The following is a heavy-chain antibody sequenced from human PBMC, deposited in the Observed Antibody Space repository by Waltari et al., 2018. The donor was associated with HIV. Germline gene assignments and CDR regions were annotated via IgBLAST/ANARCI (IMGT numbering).Heavy chain of an antibody. CDR1: GYTFTGYY. CDR2: INPNSGGT. J-gene: IGHJ1*01. Sequence: QVQLVQSGAEVKKPGASVKVSCKASGYTFTGYYMHWVRQAPGQGLEWMGRINPNSGGTNYAQKFQGRVTMTRDTSISTAYMELSRLRSDDTAVYYCASIPYGSGSYYGLRQHWGQGTLVTVSS. CDR3: ASIPYGSGSYYGLRQH. V-gene: IGHV1-2*06. D-gene: IGHD3-10*01.